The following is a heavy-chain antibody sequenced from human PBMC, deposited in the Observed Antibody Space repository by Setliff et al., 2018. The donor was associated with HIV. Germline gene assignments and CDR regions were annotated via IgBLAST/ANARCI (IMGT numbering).Heavy chain of an antibody. V-gene: IGHV4-61*02. CDR1: GGSVSSGSYY. Sequence: SETLSLTCTVSGGSVSSGSYYWNWIRQPAGKGLEWIGRIYTSGSTNYNPSLKSRVTISVDTSKNQFSLKLRSVTAADTAVYYCARTYTGHDSRSLYLAYWGQGTLVTVSS. CDR3: ARTYTGHDSRSLYLAY. J-gene: IGHJ4*02. D-gene: IGHD5-12*01. CDR2: IYTSGST.